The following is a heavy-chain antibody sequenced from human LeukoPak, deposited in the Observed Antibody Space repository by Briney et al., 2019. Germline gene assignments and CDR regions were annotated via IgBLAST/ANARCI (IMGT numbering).Heavy chain of an antibody. Sequence: WGSLRLSCTTSGFNFRAYWMGWVRQAPGKGLEWVSAISGSGGSTYYADSVKGRFTISRDNSKNTLYLQMNSLRAEDTAVYYCAKHIVVVPAPYYFDYWGQGTLVTVSS. CDR1: GFNFRAYW. V-gene: IGHV3-23*01. CDR3: AKHIVVVPAPYYFDY. D-gene: IGHD2-2*01. J-gene: IGHJ4*02. CDR2: ISGSGGST.